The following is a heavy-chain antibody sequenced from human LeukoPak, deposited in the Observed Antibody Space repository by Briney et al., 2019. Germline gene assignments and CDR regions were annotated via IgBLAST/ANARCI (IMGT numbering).Heavy chain of an antibody. Sequence: GASVKVSCKASGGTFSSYAISWVRQAPGQGLEWMGGIIPIFGTANYAQKFQGRVTITADESTSTAYMELSSLRSEDTAVYYCAREALIAARGVSYYFDYWGQGTLVTVSS. V-gene: IGHV1-69*13. CDR3: AREALIAARGVSYYFDY. CDR1: GGTFSSYA. CDR2: IIPIFGTA. D-gene: IGHD6-6*01. J-gene: IGHJ4*02.